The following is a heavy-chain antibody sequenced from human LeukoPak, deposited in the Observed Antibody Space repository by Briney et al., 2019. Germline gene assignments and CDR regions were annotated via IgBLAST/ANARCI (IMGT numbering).Heavy chain of an antibody. CDR3: ARYYYDSRLFDY. V-gene: IGHV4-39*01. CDR1: GGSMRRDTEY. CDR2: IYYSGNT. Sequence: PSETLSLTCSVSGGSMRRDTEYWGWIRQPPGRGLEWIGNIYYSGNTYYNPSLKSRVTISVDTSKKQFSLKLTSVTATDTAVYYCARYYYDSRLFDYWGQGTLVTVSS. D-gene: IGHD3-22*01. J-gene: IGHJ4*02.